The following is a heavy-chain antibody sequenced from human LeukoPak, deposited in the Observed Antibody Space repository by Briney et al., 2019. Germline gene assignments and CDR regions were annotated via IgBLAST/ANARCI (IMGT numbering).Heavy chain of an antibody. Sequence: SQTLSLTCATSGDSVSSNSAAWNWIRQSPSRGLEWLGRTYYRSKWYNDYAVSVKSRITINPDTSKNQFSLQLNSVTPEDTAVYYCARALRYSSGWALDYWGQGTLVTVSS. D-gene: IGHD6-19*01. CDR1: GDSVSSNSAA. CDR3: ARALRYSSGWALDY. CDR2: TYYRSKWYN. V-gene: IGHV6-1*01. J-gene: IGHJ4*02.